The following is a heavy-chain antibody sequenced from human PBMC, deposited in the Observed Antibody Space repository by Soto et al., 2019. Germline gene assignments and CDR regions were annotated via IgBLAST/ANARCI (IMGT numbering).Heavy chain of an antibody. CDR2: LSGSGGGT. CDR1: GFSFNNYA. CDR3: ATRLGEFASGIPPFDY. Sequence: EVQLLESGGGLVQPGGSLRLSCAASGFSFNNYAMSWVRQAPGKGLEWVSSLSGSGGGTYYADSLKGRFTISRNNSKHRLYLQMTSLRAEDTAVYYCATRLGEFASGIPPFDYWGQGTLVTVSS. J-gene: IGHJ4*02. D-gene: IGHD3-10*01. V-gene: IGHV3-23*01.